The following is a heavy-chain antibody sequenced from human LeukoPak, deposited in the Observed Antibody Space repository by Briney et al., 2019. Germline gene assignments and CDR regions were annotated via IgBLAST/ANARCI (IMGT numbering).Heavy chain of an antibody. CDR2: IYYSGST. CDR1: GGSISSGGYY. V-gene: IGHV4-31*03. CDR3: ARSSSGWYRVEYFQH. D-gene: IGHD6-19*01. Sequence: SETLSLTCTVSGGSISSGGYYWSWIRQHPGKGLEWIGYIYYSGSTYYNPSLKSRVTISVDTSKNQFSLKLSSVTAADTAVYYCARSSSGWYRVEYFQHWGQGTLVTVSS. J-gene: IGHJ1*01.